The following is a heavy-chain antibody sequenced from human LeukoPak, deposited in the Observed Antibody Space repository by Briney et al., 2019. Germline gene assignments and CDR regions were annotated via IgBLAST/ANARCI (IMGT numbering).Heavy chain of an antibody. CDR2: MNPNSGNT. D-gene: IGHD3-10*01. J-gene: IGHJ4*02. Sequence: GASVKVSCKASGYTFTSYDINWVRQATRQGLEWMGWMNPNSGNTGYAQKFQGRVTMTRNTSISTAYMELSSLRSENTAVYYCARGVGERYGLGQSSWGQGTLVTVSS. CDR3: ARGVGERYGLGQSS. CDR1: GYTFTSYD. V-gene: IGHV1-8*01.